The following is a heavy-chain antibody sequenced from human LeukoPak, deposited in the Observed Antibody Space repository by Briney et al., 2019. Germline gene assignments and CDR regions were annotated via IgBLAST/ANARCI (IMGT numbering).Heavy chain of an antibody. CDR3: AKDQPEAYFDY. D-gene: IGHD1-14*01. Sequence: GGSLRLSCAASGFSFSSYGMHWVHQAPGKGLEWVAFIRSDGSIEYYADSVKGRFTISRDNAKGTLYLQMNSLRAEDAALYYCAKDQPEAYFDYWGQGTLVTVSS. V-gene: IGHV3-30*02. J-gene: IGHJ4*02. CDR2: IRSDGSIE. CDR1: GFSFSSYG.